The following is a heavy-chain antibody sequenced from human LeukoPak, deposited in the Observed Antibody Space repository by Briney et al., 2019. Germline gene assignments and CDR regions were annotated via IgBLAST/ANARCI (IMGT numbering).Heavy chain of an antibody. Sequence: PSETLSLTCTVSGGSISSYYWNWIRQPPGKGLEWIGNIYYSGSTNYNPSLKSRVTISADTSKNQFSLKLTSVTAADTAVYYCARDSPISSGISDFWGQGTLITVSS. CDR3: ARDSPISSGISDF. V-gene: IGHV4-59*01. CDR1: GGSISSYY. CDR2: IYYSGST. D-gene: IGHD6-6*01. J-gene: IGHJ4*02.